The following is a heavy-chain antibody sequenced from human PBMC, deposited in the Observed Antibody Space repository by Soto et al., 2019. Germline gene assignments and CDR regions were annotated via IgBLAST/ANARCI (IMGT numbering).Heavy chain of an antibody. Sequence: SETLSLTCTVSGGSISSYYWSWIRQPPGKGLEWIGYIHYSGSTNYNPSLKSRVTISVDTSKNQFSLKLSSVTAADTAVYFCARALYGSGVLDVWGQGTTVTVS. J-gene: IGHJ6*02. V-gene: IGHV4-59*01. CDR2: IHYSGST. CDR3: ARALYGSGVLDV. D-gene: IGHD3-10*01. CDR1: GGSISSYY.